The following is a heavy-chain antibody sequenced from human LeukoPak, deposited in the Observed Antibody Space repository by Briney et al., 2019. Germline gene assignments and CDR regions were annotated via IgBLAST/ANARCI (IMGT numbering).Heavy chain of an antibody. CDR2: SYYRGST. CDR1: GRSIISYY. J-gene: IGHJ4*02. CDR3: ARGLVMAVAGRWEFHY. V-gene: IGHV4-59*01. Sequence: SETLSLAFTLSGRSIISYYAGWIRQPPGEGLGWVGYSYYRGSTNYSPSVKSRVTISVDTSKNLFSLKLSSVSAADTAVYYCARGLVMAVAGRWEFHYWGQGTLVTVSS. D-gene: IGHD6-13*01.